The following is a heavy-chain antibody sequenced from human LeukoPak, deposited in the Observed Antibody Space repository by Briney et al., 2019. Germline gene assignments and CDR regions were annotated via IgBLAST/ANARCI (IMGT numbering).Heavy chain of an antibody. D-gene: IGHD6-19*01. CDR3: ARVGYSSGWYPLGSYYFDY. CDR2: IYYSGST. CDR1: GFTFSSYW. Sequence: GSLRLSCAASGFTFSSYWMSWVRQPPGKGLEWIGSIYYSGSTYYNPSLKSRVTISVDTSKNQFSLKLSSVTAADTAVYYCARVGYSSGWYPLGSYYFDYWGQGTLVTVSS. J-gene: IGHJ4*02. V-gene: IGHV4-39*07.